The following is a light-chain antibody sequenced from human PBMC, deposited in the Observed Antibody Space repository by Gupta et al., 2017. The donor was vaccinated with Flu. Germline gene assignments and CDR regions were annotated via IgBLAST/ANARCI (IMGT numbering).Light chain of an antibody. V-gene: IGKV3-15*01. CDR2: AAS. CDR1: QSVATN. CDR3: QQYHDWRPYT. Sequence: EIVMTQSPVTLAVSPGERATLSCRASQSVATNLAWYQQRPGQAPRLLIYAASTRATGVPARFSGRGSGTEFTLTITSRQSEDFAMYYCQQYHDWRPYTFGQGTKLHFK. J-gene: IGKJ2*01.